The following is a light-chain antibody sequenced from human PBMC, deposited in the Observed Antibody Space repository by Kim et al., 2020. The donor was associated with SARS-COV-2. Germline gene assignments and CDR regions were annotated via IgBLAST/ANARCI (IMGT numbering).Light chain of an antibody. CDR2: RTS. V-gene: IGLV1-47*01. CDR3: AAWVDSLSGPLV. Sequence: QSVLTQPPSASGTPGQRVTISCSGSSSNIGSNYVYWYQQLPGTAPKVLIYRTSQRPSGVPDRFSASKSGTSASLAISGLRPEDEADYYCAAWVDSLSGPLVFGGGTQLTVL. CDR1: SSNIGSNY. J-gene: IGLJ3*02.